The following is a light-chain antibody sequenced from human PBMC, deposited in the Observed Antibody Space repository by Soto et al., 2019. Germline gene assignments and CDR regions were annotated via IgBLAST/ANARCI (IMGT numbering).Light chain of an antibody. Sequence: DIQMTQSPSALSASVGDRVTITCRASQSISSWLAWYQHKPGKAPKLLIYDASSLESGVPSRFSGSVSGTEFTLSIISLQPDDFATYYCQQYNSYRLTFGGGTKVDIK. CDR1: QSISSW. CDR2: DAS. V-gene: IGKV1-5*01. J-gene: IGKJ4*01. CDR3: QQYNSYRLT.